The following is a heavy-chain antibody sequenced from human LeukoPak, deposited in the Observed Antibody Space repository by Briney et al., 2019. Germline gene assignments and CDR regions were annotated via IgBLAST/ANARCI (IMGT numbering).Heavy chain of an antibody. D-gene: IGHD4-23*01. CDR3: AKTDAYGGNSLCFDP. Sequence: GGSLRLSCAASGFTFSSYAMSWVRQAPRKGLEWVSAISGGGDSTYYADSVKGRFTISRDNSKNTLYLQLNSLRAEDTAVYFCAKTDAYGGNSLCFDPWGQGTLVTVSS. CDR2: ISGGGDST. CDR1: GFTFSSYA. V-gene: IGHV3-23*01. J-gene: IGHJ5*01.